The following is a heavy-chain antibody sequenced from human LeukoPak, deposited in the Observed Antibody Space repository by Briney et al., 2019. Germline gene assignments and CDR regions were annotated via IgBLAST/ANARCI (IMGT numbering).Heavy chain of an antibody. J-gene: IGHJ4*02. V-gene: IGHV3-7*01. CDR1: GFTFSGSW. CDR3: ARELSWSGRDY. D-gene: IGHD3-3*01. CDR2: INKDGSAK. Sequence: PGGSLRLSCAASGFTFSGSWMSWVREAPGKGLGWVANINKDGSAKNYLDSVRGRFTISIDRGKNSLYLQMNSLRDEDTAVYYCARELSWSGRDYWGQGTLVTVSS.